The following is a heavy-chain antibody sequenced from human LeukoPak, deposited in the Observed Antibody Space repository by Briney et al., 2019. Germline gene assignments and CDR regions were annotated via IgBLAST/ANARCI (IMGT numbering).Heavy chain of an antibody. CDR1: GFSFNNYA. CDR3: VKTMVVFGGLIRTDAFDI. Sequence: PGGALRLSCSASGFSFNNYAVHWVRQAPGKGLEYVSGINSDGGTSHYADSAKGRFTISRDNSKNALYLQLSSLRPEDTALYYCVKTMVVFGGLIRTDAFDIWGQGTMFTVSS. J-gene: IGHJ3*02. CDR2: INSDGGTS. V-gene: IGHV3-64D*06. D-gene: IGHD3-10*01.